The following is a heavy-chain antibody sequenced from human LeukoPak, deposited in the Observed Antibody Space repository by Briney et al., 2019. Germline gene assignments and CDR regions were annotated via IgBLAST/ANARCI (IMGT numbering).Heavy chain of an antibody. Sequence: SQTLSLTCDISGDSVSSGSGGWNWIRQSPSRGLEWLGRIYYRSQLYNDDAVSVKGRISINPDTAKNPFSLHLNSVTPDDTAVYYCARVVGQLVLGYWGQGTLVTVSS. V-gene: IGHV6-1*01. CDR1: GDSVSSGSGG. D-gene: IGHD6-13*01. CDR2: IYYRSQLYN. CDR3: ARVVGQLVLGY. J-gene: IGHJ4*02.